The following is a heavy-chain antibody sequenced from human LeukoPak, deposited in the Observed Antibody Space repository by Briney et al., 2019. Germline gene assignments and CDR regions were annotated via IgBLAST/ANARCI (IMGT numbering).Heavy chain of an antibody. D-gene: IGHD3-22*01. CDR2: IYYSGST. CDR3: ARGTYYYDSSGFRFGYYFDY. J-gene: IGHJ4*02. V-gene: IGHV4-31*03. Sequence: SQTLSLTCTVSGGSISSGGYYWSWIRQHPGKGLEWIGCIYYSGSTYYNPSLKSRVTISVDTSKNQFSLKLSSVTAADTAVYYCARGTYYYDSSGFRFGYYFDYWGQGTLVTVSS. CDR1: GGSISSGGYY.